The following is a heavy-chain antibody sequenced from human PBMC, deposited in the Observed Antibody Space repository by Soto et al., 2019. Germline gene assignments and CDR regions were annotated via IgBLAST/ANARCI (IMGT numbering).Heavy chain of an antibody. Sequence: SETLSLTCAVYGGSFSGYYWSWIRQPPGKGLEWIGEINHSGSTNYNPSLKSRVTISVDTSKNQFSLRLSSVTAADTAVYYCARTYSSSWSPFEYWGQGTLVTVSS. CDR2: INHSGST. D-gene: IGHD6-13*01. CDR1: GGSFSGYY. J-gene: IGHJ4*02. V-gene: IGHV4-34*01. CDR3: ARTYSSSWSPFEY.